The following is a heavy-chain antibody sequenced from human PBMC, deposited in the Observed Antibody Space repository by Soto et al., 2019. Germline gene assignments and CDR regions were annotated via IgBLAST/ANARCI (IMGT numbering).Heavy chain of an antibody. CDR1: GFTFSSYG. CDR2: ISYDGSNK. V-gene: IGHV3-30*18. Sequence: SGGSLRLSCAASGFTFSSYGMHWVRQAPGKGLEWVAVISYDGSNKYYADSVKGRFTISRDNSKNTLYLQMNSLRAGDTAVYYCAKDRRSDYYYGMDVWGQGTTVTVSS. J-gene: IGHJ6*02. CDR3: AKDRRSDYYYGMDV.